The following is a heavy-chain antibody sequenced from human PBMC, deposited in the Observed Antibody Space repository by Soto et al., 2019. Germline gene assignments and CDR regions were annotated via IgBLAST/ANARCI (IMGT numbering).Heavy chain of an antibody. Sequence: EVRLVETGGGLIQPGGSLRLSCVVSGFTLSNNRMTWVRQVPGQGLEWVSDLYFYGSANYADSVRGRFTISKDDSKNTLYLQRNNLRADDTAVYYCARVGTSESFFDYWGQGTLVTVSP. J-gene: IGHJ4*02. CDR3: ARVGTSESFFDY. V-gene: IGHV3-53*02. D-gene: IGHD7-27*01. CDR2: LYFYGSA. CDR1: GFTLSNNR.